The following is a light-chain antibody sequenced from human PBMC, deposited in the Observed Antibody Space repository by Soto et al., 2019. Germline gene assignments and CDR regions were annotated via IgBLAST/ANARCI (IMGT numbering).Light chain of an antibody. CDR2: ANN. V-gene: IGLV1-40*01. J-gene: IGLJ2*01. CDR1: YSNIGADFA. CDR3: QSSDSTLNVG. Sequence: QPVLTQPPSVSGAPGQRITISCAGSYSNIGADFAVHWYQHLPGTAPKLLIDANNNRPSGVPDRCSASQSGTSASLAITGLQAKDEGDDYCQSSDSTLNVGFGGGTQLIGL.